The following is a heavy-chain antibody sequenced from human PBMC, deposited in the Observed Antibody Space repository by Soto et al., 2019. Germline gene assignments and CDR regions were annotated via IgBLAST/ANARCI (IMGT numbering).Heavy chain of an antibody. D-gene: IGHD3-22*01. J-gene: IGHJ3*02. CDR1: GFTFSSYG. V-gene: IGHV3-30*18. CDR3: AKDAPPTYYYDSSGYYDAFDI. Sequence: PGGSLRLSCAASGFTFSSYGMHWVRQAPGKGLEWVAVISYDGSNKYYADSVKGRFTISRDNSKNTLYLQMNSLRAEDTAVYYCAKDAPPTYYYDSSGYYDAFDIWGQGTMVTVSS. CDR2: ISYDGSNK.